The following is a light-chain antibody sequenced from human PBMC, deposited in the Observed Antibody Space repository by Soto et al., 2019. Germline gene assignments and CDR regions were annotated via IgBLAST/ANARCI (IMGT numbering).Light chain of an antibody. Sequence: DVVMTQSPLSLPVTLGQPASISCRSSQSLVHSDGNTYLNWFQQRPGQSQRRLIYKVSNRDSGVPDRFSGSGSGTDFTLKISRVEPEDVGVYYCMQGTHWHRTFGQGTKVEIK. V-gene: IGKV2-30*02. CDR1: QSLVHSDGNTY. CDR2: KVS. CDR3: MQGTHWHRT. J-gene: IGKJ1*01.